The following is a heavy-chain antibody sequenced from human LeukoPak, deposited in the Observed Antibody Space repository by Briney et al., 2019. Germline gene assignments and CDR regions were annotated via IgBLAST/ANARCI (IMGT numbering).Heavy chain of an antibody. CDR1: GFSISTHGVG. J-gene: IGHJ4*02. CDR3: AHSVALDYRSFDY. D-gene: IGHD4-11*01. Sequence: SGPTLVNPPQTLTLTCTFSGFSISTHGVGVGWIRQPPGKALEWLALIYWDGDSRYSPSLRSRLTITKDASKNQVVLTVTDVDPVDTATYFCAHSVALDYRSFDYWGRGTLVTVSS. CDR2: IYWDGDS. V-gene: IGHV2-5*02.